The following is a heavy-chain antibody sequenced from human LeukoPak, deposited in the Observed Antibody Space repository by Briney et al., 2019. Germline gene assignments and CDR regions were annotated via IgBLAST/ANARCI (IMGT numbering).Heavy chain of an antibody. CDR3: AREYYDSSAYNQEAIDY. CDR1: GYXFTDYY. J-gene: IGHJ4*02. CDR2: INPNSGGT. Sequence: ASVKVSCKASGYXFTDYYIHWVRQAPGQGLEWLGWINPNSGGTNYAQKFQGRVTMTRDTSISTAYMKLSRLRSDDTAVYYCAREYYDSSAYNQEAIDYWGQGTLVTVSS. V-gene: IGHV1-2*02. D-gene: IGHD3-22*01.